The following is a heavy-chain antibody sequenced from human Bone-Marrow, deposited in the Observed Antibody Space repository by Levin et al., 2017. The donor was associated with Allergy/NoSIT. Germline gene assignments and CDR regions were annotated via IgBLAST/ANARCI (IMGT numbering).Heavy chain of an antibody. CDR3: ARDVYSTSYNWFDP. V-gene: IGHV1-18*01. CDR2: ISTYNGVT. Sequence: GESLKISCKVSGTPFTTYGISWVRQAPGQGLEWMGWISTYNGVTNYAPKFQGRVSLTTDTSTSTAYMELRSLKSDDTAVYYCARDVYSTSYNWFDPWGQGTLVIVSS. D-gene: IGHD6-6*01. CDR1: GTPFTTYG. J-gene: IGHJ5*02.